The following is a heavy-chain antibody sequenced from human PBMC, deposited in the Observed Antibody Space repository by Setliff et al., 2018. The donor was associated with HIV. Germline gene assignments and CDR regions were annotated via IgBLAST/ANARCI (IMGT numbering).Heavy chain of an antibody. CDR1: GGSFSGYY. Sequence: SETLSLTCAVYGGSFSGYYWTWIRQPPGKGLEWIGEITHSGSTNYDPSLETRVTISVDTSKNQFSLKLNSVTAADTAVYYCARDLPELTGRSFDPWGQGTLVTVSS. D-gene: IGHD1-20*01. CDR3: ARDLPELTGRSFDP. CDR2: ITHSGST. V-gene: IGHV4-34*01. J-gene: IGHJ5*02.